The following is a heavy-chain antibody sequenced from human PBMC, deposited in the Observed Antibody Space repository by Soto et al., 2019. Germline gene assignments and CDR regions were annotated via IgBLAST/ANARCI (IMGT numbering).Heavy chain of an antibody. Sequence: ASVKVSCKASGYTFTSYGISWVRQAPGQGLEWMGWISAYNGNTNYAQKLQGRVTMTTDTSTSTAYMELRSLRSDDTAVYYCSRSRPYCTNGVCYTGSSYYYGMDVWGQGTAVTVSS. CDR2: ISAYNGNT. D-gene: IGHD2-8*01. V-gene: IGHV1-18*04. CDR1: GYTFTSYG. CDR3: SRSRPYCTNGVCYTGSSYYYGMDV. J-gene: IGHJ6*02.